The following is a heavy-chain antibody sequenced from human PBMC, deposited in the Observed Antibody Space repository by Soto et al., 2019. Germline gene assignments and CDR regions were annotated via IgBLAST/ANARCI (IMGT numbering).Heavy chain of an antibody. J-gene: IGHJ4*02. CDR3: GRGRSGQIVVFY. CDR1: GHTSTGHY. V-gene: IGHV1-2*02. CDR2: IGPESGAT. Sequence: ASVKVSFKASGHTSTGHYIHWLRQAPEQGPEWMGEIGPESGATRYAQKFQGRVTMTRDMSITTVYMELNNLSPDDTAVYYCGRGRSGQIVVFYWGQGTPVTVSS. D-gene: IGHD5-12*01.